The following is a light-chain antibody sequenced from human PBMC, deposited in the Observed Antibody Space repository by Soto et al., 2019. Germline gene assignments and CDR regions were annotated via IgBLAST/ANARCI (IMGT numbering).Light chain of an antibody. CDR2: LGP. V-gene: IGKV2-28*01. CDR3: MQALHTPYT. J-gene: IGKJ2*01. CDR1: QSLLHSNGYNY. Sequence: DIVMTQSPLSLPVTPGEPASISCRSSQSLLHSNGYNYLDWYLQNPGQSPQLLIYLGPNRASGVPDRFSGRGSGTVFTLNISRVEAEDVGVYYCMQALHTPYTFGQGAKLEIK.